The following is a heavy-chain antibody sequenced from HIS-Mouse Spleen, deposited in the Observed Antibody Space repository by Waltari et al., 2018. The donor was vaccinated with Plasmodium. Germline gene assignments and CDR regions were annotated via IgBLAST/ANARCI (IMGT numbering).Heavy chain of an antibody. CDR2: ISYDGSNK. CDR3: AKDRRSSSWYVDY. D-gene: IGHD6-13*01. J-gene: IGHJ4*02. Sequence: QVQLVESGGGVVQPGRSLRLYCAASGFTFSSYGMHWGRQAPGKGLEWVAVISYDGSNKYYADSVKGRFTISRDNSKNTLYLQMNSLRAEDTAVYYCAKDRRSSSWYVDYWGQGTLVTVSS. V-gene: IGHV3-30*18. CDR1: GFTFSSYG.